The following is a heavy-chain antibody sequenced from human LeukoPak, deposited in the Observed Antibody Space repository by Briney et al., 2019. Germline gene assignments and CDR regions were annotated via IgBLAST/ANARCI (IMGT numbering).Heavy chain of an antibody. J-gene: IGHJ4*02. D-gene: IGHD1-26*01. CDR2: INPNNGGT. CDR3: ARESGSYHGNDY. Sequence: ASVKVSCKASGYTFTVYYMHWVRRAPGQGLEWMGRINPNNGGTNCAQKFQGRVTMTGDTSISTAYMELSSLRSDDTAMYYCARESGSYHGNDYWGQGALVTVSS. V-gene: IGHV1-2*06. CDR1: GYTFTVYY.